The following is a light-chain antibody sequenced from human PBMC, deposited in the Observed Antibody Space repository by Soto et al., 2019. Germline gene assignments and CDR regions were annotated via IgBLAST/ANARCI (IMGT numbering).Light chain of an antibody. V-gene: IGKV2-28*01. CDR1: QSLLYSNGHNY. J-gene: IGKJ2*02. CDR3: MQALQIPST. CDR2: LGS. Sequence: DIVMTQSPLSLPVTPGEPASISCTSSQSLLYSNGHNYLDWYVQKPGQSPQLLIYLGSNRASGVPDRFSGSGSGTDFTLKISRVEAEDVGVYYCMQALQIPSTFGQGTKVDIK.